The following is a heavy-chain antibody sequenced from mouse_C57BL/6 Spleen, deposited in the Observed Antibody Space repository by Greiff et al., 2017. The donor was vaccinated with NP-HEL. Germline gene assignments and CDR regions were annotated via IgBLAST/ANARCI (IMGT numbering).Heavy chain of an antibody. J-gene: IGHJ3*01. CDR1: GFTFSDYG. CDR3: ARPRIYYDYDGFAY. CDR2: ISSGSSTI. Sequence: EVQVVESGGGLVKPGGSLKLSCAASGFTFSDYGMHWVRQAPEKGLEWVAYISSGSSTIYYADTVKGRFTISRDNAKNTLFLQMTSLRSEDTAMYYCARPRIYYDYDGFAYWGQGTLVTVSA. D-gene: IGHD2-4*01. V-gene: IGHV5-17*01.